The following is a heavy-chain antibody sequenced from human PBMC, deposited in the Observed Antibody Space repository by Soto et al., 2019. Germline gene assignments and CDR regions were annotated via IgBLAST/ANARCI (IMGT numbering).Heavy chain of an antibody. D-gene: IGHD6-13*01. V-gene: IGHV1-2*02. Sequence: ASVKVSCKASGYTFTGYYMHWVRQAPGQGLEWMGWINPNSGGTNYTQKFQGRVTMTRDTSISTAYMELSRLRSDDTAVYYCARELAAAGYYYGMDVWGQGTTVTVSS. J-gene: IGHJ6*02. CDR1: GYTFTGYY. CDR3: ARELAAAGYYYGMDV. CDR2: INPNSGGT.